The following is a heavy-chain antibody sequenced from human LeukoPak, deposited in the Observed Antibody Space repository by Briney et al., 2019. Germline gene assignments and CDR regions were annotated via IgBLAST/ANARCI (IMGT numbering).Heavy chain of an antibody. Sequence: ASVKVSCKVSGYTLTELSMHWVQQAPGKGLEWMGGFDPEDGETIYAQKFQGRVTMTEDTSTDTAYMELSSLRSEDTAVYYCATGRTTIFGVVTYFDYWGQGTLVTVSS. CDR1: GYTLTELS. J-gene: IGHJ4*02. D-gene: IGHD3-3*01. CDR2: FDPEDGET. CDR3: ATGRTTIFGVVTYFDY. V-gene: IGHV1-24*01.